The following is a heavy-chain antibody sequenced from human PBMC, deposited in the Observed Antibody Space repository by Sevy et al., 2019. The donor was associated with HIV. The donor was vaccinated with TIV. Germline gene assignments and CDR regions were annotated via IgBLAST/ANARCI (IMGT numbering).Heavy chain of an antibody. CDR3: SIDQIASAGISALSGMDV. V-gene: IGHV3-23*01. Sequence: GGCLRLSCAASGFTFSSYAMSWVRQAPGKGLEWISAISGSGGSTYYADSVKGRFTISRDNSKNTLYLQMNSLRAEDTAVYYCSIDQIASAGISALSGMDVWGQGTTVTVSS. D-gene: IGHD6-13*01. CDR1: GFTFSSYA. J-gene: IGHJ6*02. CDR2: ISGSGGST.